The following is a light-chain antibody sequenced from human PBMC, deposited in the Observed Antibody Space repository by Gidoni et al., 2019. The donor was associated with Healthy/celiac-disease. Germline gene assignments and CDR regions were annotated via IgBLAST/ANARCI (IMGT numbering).Light chain of an antibody. CDR1: RSNIGSNY. Sequence: QSVLTQPPSASGTPGQRVTISCSGRRSNIGSNYVYWYQQLPGTAPKLLIYRNNQRPSGVPDRCSGSKSGTSASLAISGLRSEDEADYYCAAWDDSLSGQVFGGGTKLTVL. J-gene: IGLJ3*02. V-gene: IGLV1-47*01. CDR3: AAWDDSLSGQV. CDR2: RNN.